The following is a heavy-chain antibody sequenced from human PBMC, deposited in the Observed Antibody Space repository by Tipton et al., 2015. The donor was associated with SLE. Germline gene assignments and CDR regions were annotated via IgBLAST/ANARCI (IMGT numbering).Heavy chain of an antibody. V-gene: IGHV4-39*07. CDR3: ARQASTWYISRNWFDP. D-gene: IGHD6-13*01. CDR2: IYYSDIT. Sequence: TLSLTCTVSGGSISSSSYYWGWIRQPPGKGLEWIGTIYYSDITYYNTSLKRRVPISLDTSKNQFSLRLSSVTAADTAVYYCARQASTWYISRNWFDPWGPGTLVTVSS. J-gene: IGHJ5*02. CDR1: GGSISSSSYY.